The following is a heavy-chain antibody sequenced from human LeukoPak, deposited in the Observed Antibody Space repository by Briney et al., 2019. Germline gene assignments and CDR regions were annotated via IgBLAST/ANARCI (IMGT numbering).Heavy chain of an antibody. V-gene: IGHV1-2*02. D-gene: IGHD1-26*01. Sequence: ASVKVSCKASGYTFTGYYMHWVRQAPGQVLEWMGWINPNSGGTNYAQKFQGRVTMTRDTSISTAYMELSRLRSDDTAMYYCARVLLDTVVGGYWFDPWGQGTLVTVSS. CDR2: INPNSGGT. CDR1: GYTFTGYY. J-gene: IGHJ5*02. CDR3: ARVLLDTVVGGYWFDP.